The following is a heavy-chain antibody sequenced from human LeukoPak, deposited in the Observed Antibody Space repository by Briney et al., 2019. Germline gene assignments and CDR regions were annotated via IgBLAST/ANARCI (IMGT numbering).Heavy chain of an antibody. CDR2: ITSGGDYI. D-gene: IGHD3-9*01. V-gene: IGHV3-21*01. CDR1: GFTFNTFN. Sequence: GGSLRLSGAASGFTFNTFNMNWVRQAPGKGLEWVSSITSGGDYIYYADSVKGRFTTSRDNAKNSLSLQLYSLRVEDTAVYYCARGHYDVLAASYKWTPDYWGQGTLVTVSS. CDR3: ARGHYDVLAASYKWTPDY. J-gene: IGHJ4*02.